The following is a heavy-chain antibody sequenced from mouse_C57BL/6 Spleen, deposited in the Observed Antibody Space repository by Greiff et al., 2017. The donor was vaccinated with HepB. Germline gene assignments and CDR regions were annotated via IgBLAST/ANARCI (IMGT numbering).Heavy chain of an antibody. CDR3: ARKREFGNPFDY. CDR2: IYPGDGDT. CDR1: GYAFSSSW. Sequence: QVQLQQSGPELVKPGASVKISCKASGYAFSSSWMNWVKQRPGKGLEWIGRIYPGDGDTNYNGKFKGKATLTADKSSSTAYMQLSSLTSEDSAVYFCARKREFGNPFDYWGQGTTLTVSS. J-gene: IGHJ2*01. D-gene: IGHD2-1*01. V-gene: IGHV1-82*01.